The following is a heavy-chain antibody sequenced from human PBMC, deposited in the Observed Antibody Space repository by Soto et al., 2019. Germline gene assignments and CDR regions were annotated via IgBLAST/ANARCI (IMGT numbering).Heavy chain of an antibody. CDR1: RVSISTYY. J-gene: IGHJ4*02. Sequence: TSETLSLTCTVSRVSISTYYWILIRQPPGKGLECIGYIYYNGNTNYNPSLKSRATISVDTSKNQFTLNLNSVTAADTAVYYCTRHATRSYDYWGQGTLVTVSS. V-gene: IGHV4-59*08. CDR2: IYYNGNT. CDR3: TRHATRSYDY.